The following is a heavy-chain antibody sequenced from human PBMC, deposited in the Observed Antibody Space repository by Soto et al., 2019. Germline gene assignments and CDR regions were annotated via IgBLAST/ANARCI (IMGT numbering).Heavy chain of an antibody. V-gene: IGHV5-51*01. D-gene: IGHD6-13*01. CDR3: ARSPRSSPYFDY. Sequence: PGQSLKISCQGSGYTSSNFWIAWVRQLPGKGLEWMGIIYPGDYETRYSPSFHGKVTISADRSIGTAYLQWSSLEASDSAFYFCARSPRSSPYFDYWGQGALVTVSS. CDR2: IYPGDYET. CDR1: GYTSSNFW. J-gene: IGHJ4*02.